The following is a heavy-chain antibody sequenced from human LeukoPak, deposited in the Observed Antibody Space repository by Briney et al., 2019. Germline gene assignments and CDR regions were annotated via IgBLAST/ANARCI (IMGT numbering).Heavy chain of an antibody. CDR1: GGSISSYY. CDR3: ARVDPDSSSTLEVFEY. J-gene: IGHJ4*02. D-gene: IGHD6-6*01. CDR2: IYYSGST. V-gene: IGHV4-59*01. Sequence: PSETLSLTCTVSGGSISSYYWSWIRQPPGKGLEWIGYIYYSGSTNYNPSLKSRVTISVDTSKNQFSLKLSSVTAADTAVYYCARVDPDSSSTLEVFEYWGQGTLVTVSS.